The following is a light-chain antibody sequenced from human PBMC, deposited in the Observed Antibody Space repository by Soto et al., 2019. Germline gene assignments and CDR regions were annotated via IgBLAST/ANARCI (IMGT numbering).Light chain of an antibody. V-gene: IGLV2-23*01. J-gene: IGLJ2*01. CDR1: SSDVGSYNL. Sequence: QSALTQPASVSGSPGQSITISCTGTSSDVGSYNLVSWYQQHPGKAPKLMIYEGSKRPSGVSDRFSGSKSGNTASLTISGRQPDDEDDYYCCSYAGSSSHVVFGGGTKVTVL. CDR3: CSYAGSSSHVV. CDR2: EGS.